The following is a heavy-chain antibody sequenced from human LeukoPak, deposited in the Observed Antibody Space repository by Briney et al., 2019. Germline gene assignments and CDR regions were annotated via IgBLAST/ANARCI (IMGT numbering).Heavy chain of an antibody. V-gene: IGHV1-8*01. D-gene: IGHD2-15*01. CDR3: ARGAPGSYCSGGSCPYFDY. CDR1: GYTFTSYD. CDR2: VNPNSGHT. Sequence: ASVKVSCKASGYTFTSYDVNWVRQATGQGLEWMGWVNPNSGHTGYAQKFQSRVTMTTNTSISTAYMELSSLRSEDTAVYYCARGAPGSYCSGGSCPYFDYWGQGTLVSVSS. J-gene: IGHJ4*02.